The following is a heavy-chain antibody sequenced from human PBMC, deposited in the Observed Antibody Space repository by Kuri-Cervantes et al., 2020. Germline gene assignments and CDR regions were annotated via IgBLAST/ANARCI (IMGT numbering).Heavy chain of an antibody. V-gene: IGHV4-38-2*02. D-gene: IGHD6-19*01. CDR1: GYSISSGYY. Sequence: SQTLSLTCAVSGYSISSGYYWGWIRQPPGKGLEWIGSIYHSGSTYYNPSLKSRVTISVDTSKSQFSLKLSSVTAADTAVYYCARDSGYSSGWYGNFDPWGQGTLVTVSS. J-gene: IGHJ5*02. CDR2: IYHSGST. CDR3: ARDSGYSSGWYGNFDP.